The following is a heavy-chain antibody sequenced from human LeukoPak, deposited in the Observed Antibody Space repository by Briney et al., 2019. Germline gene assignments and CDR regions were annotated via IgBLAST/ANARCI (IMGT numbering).Heavy chain of an antibody. CDR2: IYYSGST. V-gene: IGHV4-59*01. J-gene: IGHJ6*03. CDR3: ARTLWFGEYYYYYYYMDV. D-gene: IGHD3-10*01. CDR1: GGSISSYY. Sequence: SETLSLTCTVSGGSISSYYWSWIRQPPGKGLEWIGYIYYSGSTNYNPSLKGRVTISVDTSKNQFSLKLSSVTAADTAVYYCARTLWFGEYYYYYYYMDVWGKGTTVTISS.